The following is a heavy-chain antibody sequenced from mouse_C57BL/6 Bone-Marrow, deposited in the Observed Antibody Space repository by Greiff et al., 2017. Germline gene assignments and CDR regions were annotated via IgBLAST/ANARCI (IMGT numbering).Heavy chain of an antibody. J-gene: IGHJ2*01. CDR1: GYTFTSYG. V-gene: IGHV1-81*01. D-gene: IGHD2-4*01. Sequence: QVQLKESGAELARPGASVKLSCKASGYTFTSYGISWVKQRTGQGLEWIGEIYPRSGNTYYNEKFKGKATLTADKSSSTAYMELRSLTSEDSAVYFCARDYYDFGGDYFDDWGQGTTLTVSS. CDR3: ARDYYDFGGDYFDD. CDR2: IYPRSGNT.